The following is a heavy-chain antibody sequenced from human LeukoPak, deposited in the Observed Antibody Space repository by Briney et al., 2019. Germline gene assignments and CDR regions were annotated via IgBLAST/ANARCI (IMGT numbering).Heavy chain of an antibody. CDR2: IYYSGST. CDR3: ARARVRDPQFDY. CDR1: GGSISSSSYY. V-gene: IGHV4-39*07. J-gene: IGHJ4*02. Sequence: SETLSLTCTVSGGSISSSSYYWGWIRQPPGKGLEWIGSIYYSGSTYYNPSLKSRVTISVDTSKNQFSLKLSSVTAADTAVYYCARARVRDPQFDYWGQGTLVTVSS. D-gene: IGHD2-21*01.